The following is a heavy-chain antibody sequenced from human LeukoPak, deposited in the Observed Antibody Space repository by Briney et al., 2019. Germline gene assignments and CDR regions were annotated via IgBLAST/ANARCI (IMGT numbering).Heavy chain of an antibody. CDR3: AKGVVVVPAAIPQDY. D-gene: IGHD2-2*01. V-gene: IGHV3-30*02. CDR1: GFTFSSNG. CDR2: IRFDGSDK. Sequence: GGSLRLSCAASGFTFSSNGMHWVRQAPGKGLEWVAFIRFDGSDKYYADSVKGRFTIFRDNSKNTLYLQMNSLRAEDTAVYYCAKGVVVVPAAIPQDYWGQGTLVTVSS. J-gene: IGHJ4*02.